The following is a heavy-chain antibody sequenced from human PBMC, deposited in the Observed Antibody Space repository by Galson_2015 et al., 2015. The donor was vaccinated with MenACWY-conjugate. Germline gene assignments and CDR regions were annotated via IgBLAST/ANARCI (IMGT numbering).Heavy chain of an antibody. J-gene: IGHJ4*02. CDR3: SRTGATPRDY. V-gene: IGHV2-5*02. D-gene: IGHD2-15*01. CDR2: IYWDDDK. Sequence: PALVKPTQTLTLTCTFSGFSLSTSGVGVGWIRQPPGKALEWLALIYWDDDKRYSPSLRSRLTITKDTSKNHVVLTMTNMDPVDTATYYCSRTGATPRDYWGQGTLVTVSS. CDR1: GFSLSTSGVG.